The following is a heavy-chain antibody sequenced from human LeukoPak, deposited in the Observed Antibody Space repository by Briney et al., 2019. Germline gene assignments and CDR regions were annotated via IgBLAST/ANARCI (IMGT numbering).Heavy chain of an antibody. CDR3: ARDGGSSWYGDFDY. CDR1: GGSISSYY. J-gene: IGHJ4*02. V-gene: IGHV4-59*08. D-gene: IGHD6-13*01. Sequence: PSETLSLTCTVSGGSISSYYWSWIRQPPGKGLEWIGYIYYSGSTNYNPSLKSRVTISVDTSKNQFSLKLSSVTAADTAVYYCARDGGSSWYGDFDYWGQGTLVTVSS. CDR2: IYYSGST.